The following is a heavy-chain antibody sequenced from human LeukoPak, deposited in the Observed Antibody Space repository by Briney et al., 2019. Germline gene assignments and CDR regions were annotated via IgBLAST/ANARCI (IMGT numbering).Heavy chain of an antibody. CDR1: GFTFNDHA. V-gene: IGHV3-9*01. Sequence: GRSLRLSCAASGFTFNDHAMYWVRQAPGKGLEWVSGINWNSDNIGYADSVKGRFTISRDDAKNSLFLQMNSLRTEDTALYYCARASYYYDTTGLGAIDIWGQGTMVTVSS. CDR2: INWNSDNI. J-gene: IGHJ3*02. D-gene: IGHD3-22*01. CDR3: ARASYYYDTTGLGAIDI.